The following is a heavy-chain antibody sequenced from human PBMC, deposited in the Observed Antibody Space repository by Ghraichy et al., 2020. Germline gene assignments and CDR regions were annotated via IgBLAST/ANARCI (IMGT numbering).Heavy chain of an antibody. D-gene: IGHD3-16*01. J-gene: IGHJ4*02. CDR1: GFTFSTYA. CDR2: ISGSGFTA. CDR3: TKARADTHETMLFFEY. Sequence: GESLNISCAASGFTFSTYAMSWVRQAPGKGLEWVSAISGSGFTAFYADSVKGRFTISRDNSKNTLFLQMKSLRAEDTAVYYCTKARADTHETMLFFEYWGQGALVTVSS. V-gene: IGHV3-23*01.